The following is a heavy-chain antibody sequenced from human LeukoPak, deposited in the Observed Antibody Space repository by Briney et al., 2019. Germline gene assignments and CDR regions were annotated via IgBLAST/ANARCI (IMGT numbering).Heavy chain of an antibody. J-gene: IGHJ5*02. CDR2: ISSSSSYI. D-gene: IGHD2-15*01. Sequence: TGGSLRLSCAASGFTFSSYSMNWVRQAPGKGLEWVSSISSSSSYIYYADSVKGRFTISRDNSKKTLFLQMNSLRAEDTAVYYCAKDGIVGYCSGGSCYSGFSWFDPWGQGTLVTVSS. V-gene: IGHV3-21*01. CDR1: GFTFSSYS. CDR3: AKDGIVGYCSGGSCYSGFSWFDP.